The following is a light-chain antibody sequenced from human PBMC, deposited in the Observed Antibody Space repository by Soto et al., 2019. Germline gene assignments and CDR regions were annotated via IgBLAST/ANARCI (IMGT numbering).Light chain of an antibody. J-gene: IGKJ5*01. CDR3: QQYNNWPIT. CDR1: QSVSSN. V-gene: IGKV3-15*01. CDR2: RAS. Sequence: EIVLAQSPATLSLSPGGRATLSCRASQSVSSNLAWYQQKPGQAPRLLIYRASTRTTGIPARFSGSGSGTEFTLTINSLQSEDFAVYYCQQYNNWPITFGQGTRLEI.